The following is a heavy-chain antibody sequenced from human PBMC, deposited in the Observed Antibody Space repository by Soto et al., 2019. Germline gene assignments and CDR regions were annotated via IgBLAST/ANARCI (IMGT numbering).Heavy chain of an antibody. Sequence: QVQLVESGGGGVQPGRSLRLSCVASEFTFSNYGMHWVRQGLGKGLEWVAVISYDGSDKYYADSVKSRFTISRDNSKNTLYLQMYSLRAEDTGVYYCAKDVKKEELDDHLDYWGQGTLVTVSS. D-gene: IGHD1-26*01. CDR3: AKDVKKEELDDHLDY. CDR2: ISYDGSDK. V-gene: IGHV3-30*18. CDR1: EFTFSNYG. J-gene: IGHJ4*02.